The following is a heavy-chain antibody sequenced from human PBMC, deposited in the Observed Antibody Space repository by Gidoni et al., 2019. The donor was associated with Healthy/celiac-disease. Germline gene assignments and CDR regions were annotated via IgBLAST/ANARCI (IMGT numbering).Heavy chain of an antibody. Sequence: QLQLQESGPGLVKPSETLSLTCTVSGGSISSSSYYWGWIRQPPGKGLEWIGSIYYSGSTYYNPSLKSRVTISVDTSKNQFSLKLSSVTAADTAVYYCARRGPIQLWSFDYWGQGTLVTVSS. J-gene: IGHJ4*02. CDR2: IYYSGST. CDR1: GGSISSSSYY. V-gene: IGHV4-39*01. D-gene: IGHD5-18*01. CDR3: ARRGPIQLWSFDY.